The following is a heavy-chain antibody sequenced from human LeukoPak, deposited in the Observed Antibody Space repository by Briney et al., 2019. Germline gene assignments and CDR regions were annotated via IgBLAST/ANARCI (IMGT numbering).Heavy chain of an antibody. CDR1: GGTFSSYA. CDR3: ARDVAAAGKVKYYYYYMDV. Sequence: SVKVSCKASGGTFSSYAISWVRQAPAQGLEWMGGIIPIFGTANYAQKFQGRVTITTDESTSTAYMELSSLRSEDTAVYYCARDVAAAGKVKYYYYYMDVWGKGTTVTVSS. D-gene: IGHD6-13*01. J-gene: IGHJ6*03. CDR2: IIPIFGTA. V-gene: IGHV1-69*05.